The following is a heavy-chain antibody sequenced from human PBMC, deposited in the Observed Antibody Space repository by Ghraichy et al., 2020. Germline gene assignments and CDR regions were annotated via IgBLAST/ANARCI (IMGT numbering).Heavy chain of an antibody. CDR1: GGSISSSSYY. CDR3: ASSYYDILTPWARPVFDY. Sequence: SETLSLTCTVSGGSISSSSYYWGWIRQPPGKGLEWIGSIYYSGSTYYNPSLKSRVTISVDTSKNQFSLKLSSVTAADTAVYYCASSYYDILTPWARPVFDYWGQGTLVTVSS. J-gene: IGHJ4*02. D-gene: IGHD3-9*01. CDR2: IYYSGST. V-gene: IGHV4-39*01.